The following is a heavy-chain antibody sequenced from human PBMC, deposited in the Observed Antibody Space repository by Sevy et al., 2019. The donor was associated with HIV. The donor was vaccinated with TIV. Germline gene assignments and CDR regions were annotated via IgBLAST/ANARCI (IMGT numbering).Heavy chain of an antibody. CDR1: GFTFSSYW. CDR2: IKQDMSEK. V-gene: IGHV3-7*01. D-gene: IGHD2-21*02. J-gene: IGHJ4*02. Sequence: GGSLRLSCAASGFTFSSYWMTWVRQAPGKGLEWVANIKQDMSEKYYADSVKGRFTISRDNARNSLYLQMESLRAEDTAVYYCARKMELLVPDYWGQGTLVTVSS. CDR3: ARKMELLVPDY.